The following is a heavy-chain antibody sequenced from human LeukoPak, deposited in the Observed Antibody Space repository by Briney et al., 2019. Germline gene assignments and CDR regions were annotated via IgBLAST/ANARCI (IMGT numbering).Heavy chain of an antibody. V-gene: IGHV3-11*01. D-gene: IGHD3-22*01. CDR1: GFTFSDYY. CDR2: ISSSGSTI. J-gene: IGHJ4*02. Sequence: GGSLRLSCAASGFTFSDYYMSWIRQAPGKGLEWISYISSSGSTIYYADSVKGRFTISRDNAKNSLSLQMNSLRAEDAAVYYCVGDSNGYYYGYDYWGQGTLVTVSS. CDR3: VGDSNGYYYGYDY.